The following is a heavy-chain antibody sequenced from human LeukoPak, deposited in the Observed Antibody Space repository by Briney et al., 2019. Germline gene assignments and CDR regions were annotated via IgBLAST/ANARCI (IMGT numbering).Heavy chain of an antibody. D-gene: IGHD4-17*01. CDR2: IYSDGTI. CDR1: GGSISRYY. Sequence: PSETLSLTCTVSGGSISRYYWSWIRQPAGKGLEWIGRIYSDGTITYNPSLQSRLTMSIDTSKNQFSLKLSFVTAADTAVYYCARDSGTTGEVKFDPWGKGTTVTISS. V-gene: IGHV4-4*07. J-gene: IGHJ6*04. CDR3: ARDSGTTGEVKFDP.